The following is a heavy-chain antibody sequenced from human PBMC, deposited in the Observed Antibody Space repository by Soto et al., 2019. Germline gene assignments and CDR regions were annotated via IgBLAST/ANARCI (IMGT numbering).Heavy chain of an antibody. J-gene: IGHJ5*02. CDR1: GFSLSNAGLG. D-gene: IGHD6-13*01. Sequence: SGPTLVNPTETLTLTCTVSGFSLSNAGLGVSWIRQPPGKALEWLAHIFSNDEKSYSTSLKSRLTISKDTSKSQVVLIMTNMDPVDTATYYCASTYSTSWCWFDPWGQGTLVTVSS. CDR2: IFSNDEK. V-gene: IGHV2-26*04. CDR3: ASTYSTSWCWFDP.